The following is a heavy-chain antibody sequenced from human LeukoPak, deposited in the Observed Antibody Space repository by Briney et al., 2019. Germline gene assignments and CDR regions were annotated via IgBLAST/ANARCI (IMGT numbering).Heavy chain of an antibody. Sequence: ASAKVSCKASGYTFTSYGISWVRQAPGQGLEWMGWISAYNGNTNYAQKLQGRVTMTTDTSTSTAYMELRSLRSDDTAVYYCARGGGYESDYYYYGMDVWGQGTTVTVSS. CDR2: ISAYNGNT. V-gene: IGHV1-18*01. J-gene: IGHJ6*02. CDR1: GYTFTSYG. D-gene: IGHD5-12*01. CDR3: ARGGGYESDYYYYGMDV.